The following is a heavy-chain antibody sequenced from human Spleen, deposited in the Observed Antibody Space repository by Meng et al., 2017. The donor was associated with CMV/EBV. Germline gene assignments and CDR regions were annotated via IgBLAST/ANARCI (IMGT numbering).Heavy chain of an antibody. V-gene: IGHV4-39*07. J-gene: IGHJ3*02. D-gene: IGHD3-3*01. CDR2: IYYSGKT. Sequence: GSLRLSCAVSGGSMSSNNYYWGWISQPPGKGLEGIGSIYYSGKTHFNPSLKSRLTMSLDTSKYQFSLQVSSVTAADTAVYYCARSFTISGVLIPDAFDILGQGKVVTVSS. CDR1: GGSMSSNNYY. CDR3: ARSFTISGVLIPDAFDI.